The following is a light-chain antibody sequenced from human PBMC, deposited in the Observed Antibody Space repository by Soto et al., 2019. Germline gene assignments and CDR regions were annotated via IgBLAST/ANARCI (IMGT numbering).Light chain of an antibody. CDR2: KAS. CDR1: QPISSW. Sequence: DIQMTHSPATLAASVSYGVTSTCQASQPISSWLAWYQQKPGTAPKLLIYKASTLKSGVPSRFSGSGSGTDFTLTITGLHPEDFATYYCQQTYSSPWTFGQGTKVDI. J-gene: IGKJ1*01. V-gene: IGKV1-5*03. CDR3: QQTYSSPWT.